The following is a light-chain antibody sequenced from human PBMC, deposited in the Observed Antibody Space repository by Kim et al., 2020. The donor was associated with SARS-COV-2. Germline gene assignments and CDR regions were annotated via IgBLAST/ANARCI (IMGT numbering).Light chain of an antibody. CDR3: AAWDDSLSGVL. Sequence: GSRGTISCSGSRPHIGSNCVCWYQPLPGTAPRILIYWYSQRTSGVPDRFSGSKSATSASLAISGLRSEDEADYYCAAWDDSLSGVLFGGGTQLTVL. V-gene: IGLV1-47*01. CDR2: WYS. J-gene: IGLJ2*01. CDR1: RPHIGSNC.